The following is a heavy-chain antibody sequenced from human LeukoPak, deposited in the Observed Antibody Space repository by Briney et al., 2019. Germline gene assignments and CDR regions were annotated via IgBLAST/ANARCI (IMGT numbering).Heavy chain of an antibody. CDR1: GFTLRTYG. J-gene: IGHJ4*02. D-gene: IGHD2-15*01. CDR3: AKVIGGSSAWYARGFDY. CDR2: IRNDESNK. Sequence: GGSLRLSCAASGFTLRTYGMHWVRQAPGKGLEWVAFIRNDESNKYYADSVKGRFTISRDNSKNTLYLQVNSLRAEDTAVYFCAKVIGGSSAWYARGFDYWGQGTLVTVSP. V-gene: IGHV3-30*02.